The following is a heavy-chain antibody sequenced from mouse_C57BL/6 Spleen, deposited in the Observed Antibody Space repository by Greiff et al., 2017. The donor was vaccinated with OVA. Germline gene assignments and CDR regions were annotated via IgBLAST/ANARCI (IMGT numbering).Heavy chain of an antibody. CDR2: IRNKANGYTT. Sequence: EVKLVASGGGLVQPGGSLSLSCAASGFTFTDYYMSWVRQPPGKALEWLGFIRNKANGYTTEYSASVKGRFTISRDNSQSILYLQMNALRAEDSATYYCARLTGTGYYFDYWGQGTTLTVSS. CDR1: GFTFTDYY. V-gene: IGHV7-3*01. J-gene: IGHJ2*01. D-gene: IGHD4-1*01. CDR3: ARLTGTGYYFDY.